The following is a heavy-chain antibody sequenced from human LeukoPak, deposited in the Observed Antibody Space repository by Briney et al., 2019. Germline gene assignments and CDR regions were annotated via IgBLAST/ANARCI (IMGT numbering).Heavy chain of an antibody. D-gene: IGHD3-22*01. CDR3: ARLILDRTGFFYFDY. CDR1: GYTFSTYS. J-gene: IGHJ4*02. V-gene: IGHV1-18*01. Sequence: GASVKVSCKASGYTFSTYSVIWVRQAPGQGLHWMGWISGNNANTIYARNFQGRVTMTTDTSTNSAYMELTSLRSDDSAVYHCARLILDRTGFFYFDYWGQGTPVTVSS. CDR2: ISGNNANT.